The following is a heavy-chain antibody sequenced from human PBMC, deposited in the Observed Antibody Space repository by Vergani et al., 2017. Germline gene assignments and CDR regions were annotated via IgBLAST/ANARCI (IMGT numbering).Heavy chain of an antibody. J-gene: IGHJ6*03. V-gene: IGHV4-59*08. CDR3: AKSGYGSGSYFPIYYYYYMDV. CDR1: GGSISSYY. Sequence: QVQLQESGPGLVKPSETLSLTCTVSGGSISSYYWSWIRQPPGKGLEWIGYIYYSGTTNYNPSLKSRVTISVDTSKNQFSLKLSSVTAADTAVYYCAKSGYGSGSYFPIYYYYYMDVWGKGTTVTVSS. D-gene: IGHD3-10*01. CDR2: IYYSGTT.